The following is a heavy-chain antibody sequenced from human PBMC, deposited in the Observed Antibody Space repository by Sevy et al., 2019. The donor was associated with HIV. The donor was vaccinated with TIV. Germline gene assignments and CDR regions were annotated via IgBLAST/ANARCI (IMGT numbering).Heavy chain of an antibody. D-gene: IGHD1-26*01. CDR1: GGSISSGYYY. CDR3: ARDIGFSGKYYGF. CDR2: IYYSGST. J-gene: IGHJ4*02. V-gene: IGHV4-31*03. Sequence: SETLSLTCTVSGGSISSGYYYWSWIRQHPGKGLERIGYIYYSGSTYYNPSLKSRVTISVDTSKNQFSLKLSSVTPADTAVYYCARDIGFSGKYYGFWGQGTLVTVSS.